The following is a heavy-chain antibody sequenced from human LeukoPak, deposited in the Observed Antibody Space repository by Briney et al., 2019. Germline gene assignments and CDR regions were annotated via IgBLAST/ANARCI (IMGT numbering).Heavy chain of an antibody. V-gene: IGHV1-18*01. D-gene: IGHD3-22*01. CDR1: GYTFTSYG. CDR2: ISAYNGNT. CDR3: ARDGYYYDSSGSTALDY. J-gene: IGHJ4*02. Sequence: ASVKVSCKASGYTFTSYGISWVRQAPGQGLEWMGWISAYNGNTNYAQKLQGRVTMTTDTSTSTAYMELRSLRSDDTAVYYCARDGYYYDSSGSTALDYWGQGTLVTVSS.